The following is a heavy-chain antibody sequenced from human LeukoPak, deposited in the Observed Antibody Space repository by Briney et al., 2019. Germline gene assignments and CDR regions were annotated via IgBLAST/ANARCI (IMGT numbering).Heavy chain of an antibody. CDR3: VNPANWGYEY. CDR2: ISSIGGST. V-gene: IGHV3-64D*06. J-gene: IGHJ4*02. Sequence: GGSLRLSCSASGFTFSSFAMHWVRQAPGKGLEYVSAISSIGGSTFYADSVKGRFTISRDNSKNTLYLQMSSLRAEDTSVFYCVNPANWGYEYWGQGTLVTVSS. CDR1: GFTFSSFA. D-gene: IGHD7-27*01.